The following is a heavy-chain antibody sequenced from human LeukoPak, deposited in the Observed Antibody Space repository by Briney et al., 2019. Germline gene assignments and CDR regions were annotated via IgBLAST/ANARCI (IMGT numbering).Heavy chain of an antibody. CDR1: GFTFSNYA. V-gene: IGHV3-23*01. CDR3: AKGTSSLPLGFDY. J-gene: IGHJ4*02. CDR2: ISGSGGST. Sequence: GGSLRLSCAASGFTFSNYAMNWVRQAPGKGLEWVSAISGSGGSTYYADSVKGRFTISRDNSKNTLYLQMNSLRAEDTAVFYCAKGTSSLPLGFDYWGQGTLVAVSS. D-gene: IGHD2-2*01.